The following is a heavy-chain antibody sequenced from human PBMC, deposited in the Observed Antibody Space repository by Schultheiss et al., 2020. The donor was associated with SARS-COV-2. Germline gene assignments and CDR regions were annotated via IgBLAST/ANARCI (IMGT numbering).Heavy chain of an antibody. CDR3: ARDDLASIAARPDTYDY. D-gene: IGHD6-6*01. Sequence: GGSLRLSCAASGFTFSSYGMHWVRQAPGKGLEWVAVIWYDGSNKYYADSVKGRFTISRDNSKNTLYLQMNSLRAEDTAVYYCARDDLASIAARPDTYDYWGQGTLVTVSS. CDR1: GFTFSSYG. CDR2: IWYDGSNK. J-gene: IGHJ4*02. V-gene: IGHV3-33*01.